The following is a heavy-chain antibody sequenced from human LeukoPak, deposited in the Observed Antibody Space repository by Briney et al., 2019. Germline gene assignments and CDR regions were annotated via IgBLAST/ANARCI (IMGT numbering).Heavy chain of an antibody. V-gene: IGHV3-48*03. J-gene: IGHJ4*02. CDR1: GFIFSSYE. D-gene: IGHD3-10*01. Sequence: GGSLRLSCAASGFIFSSYEMNWVRQAPGKGLEWVSYISSFSSTIYYADSVMGRFTISRDNAKNSLYLQMNSLRAEDTAVYYCARSPNYKGYFDYWGQGILVTVSS. CDR2: ISSFSSTI. CDR3: ARSPNYKGYFDY.